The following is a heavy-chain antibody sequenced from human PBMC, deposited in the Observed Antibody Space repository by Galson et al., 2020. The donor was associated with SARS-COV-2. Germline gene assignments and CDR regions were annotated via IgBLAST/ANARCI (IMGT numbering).Heavy chain of an antibody. CDR3: ARDWLRGGYYYYMVV. J-gene: IGHJ6*03. D-gene: IGHD3-10*01. Sequence: ASVKVSCKASGYTFTSYGISWVRQAPGQGLEWMGWISAYNGNTNYAQKLQGRVTMTTDTSTSTAYMELRSLRSDDTAVYYCARDWLRGGYYYYMVVWGKGTTVTVSS. CDR1: GYTFTSYG. V-gene: IGHV1-18*01. CDR2: ISAYNGNT.